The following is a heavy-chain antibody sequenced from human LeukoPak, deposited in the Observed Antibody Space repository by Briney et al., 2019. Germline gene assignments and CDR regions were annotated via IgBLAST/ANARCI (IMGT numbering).Heavy chain of an antibody. Sequence: ASVKVSCKASGYTFTSYYMHWVRQAPGQGLEWMGIINPSGGSTSYAQKFQGRVTMTRDMSTSTVYMELSSLRSEDTAVYYCAREAYCGGDCYLFDYWGQGTLVTVSS. J-gene: IGHJ4*02. CDR3: AREAYCGGDCYLFDY. D-gene: IGHD2-21*02. V-gene: IGHV1-46*01. CDR2: INPSGGST. CDR1: GYTFTSYY.